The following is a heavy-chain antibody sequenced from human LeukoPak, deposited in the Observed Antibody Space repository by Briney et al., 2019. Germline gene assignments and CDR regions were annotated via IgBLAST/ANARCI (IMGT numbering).Heavy chain of an antibody. CDR3: ARVRSAAAGPLDY. J-gene: IGHJ4*02. CDR2: INHDGSST. V-gene: IGHV3-74*01. CDR1: GFTFSTFW. D-gene: IGHD6-13*01. Sequence: QTGGSLRLSCATSGFTFSTFWMHWVSQAAGKGLVWVSRINHDGSSTISTDSVKGRFTISRDTAKNTLYLQMNRLREDDTAVYHCARVRSAAAGPLDYWGQGNLVTVSS.